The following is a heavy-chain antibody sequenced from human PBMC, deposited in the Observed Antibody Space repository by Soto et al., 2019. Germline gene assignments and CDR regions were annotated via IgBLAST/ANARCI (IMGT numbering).Heavy chain of an antibody. V-gene: IGHV1-8*01. Sequence: ASVKVSCKASGYSFTGLDINWVRRTTGQGLEWMGWMEPSSGRTGYAQKFQGRVTMTRDTSINTAYMELSSLTSDDTAFYYCARGVTAGVDYWRQGTLVTVSS. J-gene: IGHJ4*02. CDR2: MEPSSGRT. CDR1: GYSFTGLD. CDR3: ARGVTAGVDY. D-gene: IGHD1-26*01.